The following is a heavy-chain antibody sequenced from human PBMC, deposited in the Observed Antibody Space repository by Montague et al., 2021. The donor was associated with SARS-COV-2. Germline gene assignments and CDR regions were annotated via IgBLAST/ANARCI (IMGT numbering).Heavy chain of an antibody. D-gene: IGHD3-3*01. CDR2: IYYSGST. J-gene: IGHJ3*02. Sequence: SETLSLTCTVSGGSISSSNYYWGWIRQPPGKGLEWIGSIYYSGSTYTPSLKSRVTISVDTSKNQFSLRLSSVTAADTAVYYCARHSGRDTIFGVVIIFDAFDIWGQGTMVTVSS. V-gene: IGHV4-39*01. CDR1: GGSISSSNYY. CDR3: ARHSGRDTIFGVVIIFDAFDI.